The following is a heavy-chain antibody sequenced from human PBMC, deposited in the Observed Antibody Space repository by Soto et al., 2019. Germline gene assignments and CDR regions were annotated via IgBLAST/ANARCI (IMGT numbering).Heavy chain of an antibody. CDR3: AGTTSHYWYYMDV. CDR2: TYYRSRWYN. V-gene: IGHV6-1*01. Sequence: QVQLQESGPGLVKPSQTLSLTCAISGDSVSSNSAAWNWIRQSPSRGLEWLGRTYYRSRWYNDYAVSVRSLITVNPDTSKNQFSLQLTSVTPEDTAVYYCAGTTSHYWYYMDVWGKGTTVTVSS. J-gene: IGHJ6*03. CDR1: GDSVSSNSAA. D-gene: IGHD1-7*01.